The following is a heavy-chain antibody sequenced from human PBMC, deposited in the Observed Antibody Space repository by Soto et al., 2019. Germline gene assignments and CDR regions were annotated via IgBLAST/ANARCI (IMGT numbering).Heavy chain of an antibody. Sequence: SVKVSCKASGFNFRTTAVQWVRQARGQRLEWIGWIVVGSGNTNYAQNFQERVTITRDMSTSTAYLDVSRQRSEDTAVYYCAADPYYYDSSDYYSFDRWGQGTLVTVSS. J-gene: IGHJ4*02. V-gene: IGHV1-58*01. CDR1: GFNFRTTA. CDR3: AADPYYYDSSDYYSFDR. CDR2: IVVGSGNT. D-gene: IGHD3-22*01.